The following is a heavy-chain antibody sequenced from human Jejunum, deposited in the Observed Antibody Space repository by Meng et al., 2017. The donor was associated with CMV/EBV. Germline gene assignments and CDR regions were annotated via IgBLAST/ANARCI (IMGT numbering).Heavy chain of an antibody. CDR1: GGSISSSAYY. J-gene: IGHJ4*02. CDR2: IHYSGST. CDR3: ASLTIAAAVRGY. V-gene: IGHV4-39*07. Sequence: GGSISSSAYYGGWVRQPPGKGLGWIGSIHYSGSTYYNPSLKSRVTISVDTSKNQCSLRLTSMTAADTAVYYCASLTIAAAVRGYWGQGTLVTVSS. D-gene: IGHD6-25*01.